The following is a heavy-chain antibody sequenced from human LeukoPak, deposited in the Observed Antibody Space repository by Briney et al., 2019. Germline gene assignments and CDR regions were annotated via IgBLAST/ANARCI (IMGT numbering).Heavy chain of an antibody. CDR3: VRGTSGWSGLDY. V-gene: IGHV3-23*01. D-gene: IGHD6-19*01. J-gene: IGHJ4*02. CDR1: GFTFSSYA. Sequence: HPGGSLRLSCAASGFTFSSYAMSWVRQAPGKGLEWVSAISGSGGSTYYADSVKGRLTISRDNSKNTLYLQMNSLRAEDTAVYFCVRGTSGWSGLDYWGQGTLVTVSS. CDR2: ISGSGGST.